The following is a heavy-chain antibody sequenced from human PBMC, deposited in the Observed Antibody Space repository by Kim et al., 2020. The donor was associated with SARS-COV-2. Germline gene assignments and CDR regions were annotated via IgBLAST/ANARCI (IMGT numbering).Heavy chain of an antibody. J-gene: IGHJ4*02. CDR3: ARGLQCSFDL. Sequence: GGSLRLSCAASGFTFRSYSMNWVRQAPGKGLEWVAYFRSGGGAIFYADSVRGRFVISRDDDKDSLYLQMNSLRDEDTALYYCARGLQCSFDLWGQGILVTVSS. V-gene: IGHV3-48*02. CDR1: GFTFRSYS. D-gene: IGHD6-19*01. CDR2: FRSGGGAI.